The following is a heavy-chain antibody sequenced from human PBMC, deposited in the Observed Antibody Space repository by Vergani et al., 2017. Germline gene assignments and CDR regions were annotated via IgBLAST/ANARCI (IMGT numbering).Heavy chain of an antibody. Sequence: EVQLVESGGGLVKPGGSLRLSCAASGFTFSSYSMNWVRQAPGKGLEWVSSISSSSSYIYYADSVKGRFTISRDNAKNSLYLQMNSLRAEDTAVYYCARDDVPAASRVLDYWGQGTLVTVSS. CDR2: ISSSSSYI. V-gene: IGHV3-21*01. CDR1: GFTFSSYS. CDR3: ARDDVPAASRVLDY. D-gene: IGHD2-2*01. J-gene: IGHJ4*02.